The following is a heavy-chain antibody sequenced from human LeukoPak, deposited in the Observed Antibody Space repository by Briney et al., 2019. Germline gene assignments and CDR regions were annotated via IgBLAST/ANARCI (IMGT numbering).Heavy chain of an antibody. CDR2: IYYSGNT. Sequence: SETLSLTCTVSGGSISSSAYYWGWIRQAPGKGLGWIGNIYYSGNTFYNPSLKSRLTISVDTSKNQFSLKLNSVTAADTAVYYCARDSAYCGGDCYLRWDYYYYGMDVWGQGTTVTVSS. J-gene: IGHJ6*02. V-gene: IGHV4-39*02. CDR3: ARDSAYCGGDCYLRWDYYYYGMDV. D-gene: IGHD2-21*02. CDR1: GGSISSSAYY.